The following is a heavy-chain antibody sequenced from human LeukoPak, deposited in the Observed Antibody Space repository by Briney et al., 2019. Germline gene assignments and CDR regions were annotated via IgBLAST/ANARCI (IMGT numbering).Heavy chain of an antibody. Sequence: ASVKVSCKASGYTLTGYYMHWVRQAPGQGLEWMGWINPNSGGTNYAQKFQGRVTMTRDTSISTAYMELSRLRSDDTAVYYCARVGPEYCSGGSCYELDYWGQGTLVTVSS. CDR1: GYTLTGYY. CDR3: ARVGPEYCSGGSCYELDY. V-gene: IGHV1-2*02. CDR2: INPNSGGT. D-gene: IGHD2-15*01. J-gene: IGHJ4*02.